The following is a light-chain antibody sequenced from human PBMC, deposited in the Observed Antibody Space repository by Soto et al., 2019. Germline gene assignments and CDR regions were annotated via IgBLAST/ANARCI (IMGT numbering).Light chain of an antibody. Sequence: QSALTQPASVSESPGQSITISCTGTSSDVGGYRYVSWYQQHPGKAPKLMIYDVSNRPSGVSNRFSGSKSGNTASLTISVLQAEDEDDYYCSSYTSSSTLGVFGTGTKLTVL. CDR1: SSDVGGYRY. V-gene: IGLV2-14*01. CDR3: SSYTSSSTLGV. J-gene: IGLJ1*01. CDR2: DVS.